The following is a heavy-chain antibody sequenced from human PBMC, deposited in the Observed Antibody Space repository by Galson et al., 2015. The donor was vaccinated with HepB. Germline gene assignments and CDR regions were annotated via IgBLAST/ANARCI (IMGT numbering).Heavy chain of an antibody. Sequence: SLRLSCTASGFTFTSYAMTWVRQAPGKGLEWVSAIGGSGGSTYYADSVKGRFTISRDNSKNTLYLKMNGLRAEDTAIYYCAKTGGTAWLAFDCWGQGTVVTVSS. D-gene: IGHD6-19*01. J-gene: IGHJ4*02. CDR2: IGGSGGST. CDR1: GFTFTSYA. V-gene: IGHV3-23*01. CDR3: AKTGGTAWLAFDC.